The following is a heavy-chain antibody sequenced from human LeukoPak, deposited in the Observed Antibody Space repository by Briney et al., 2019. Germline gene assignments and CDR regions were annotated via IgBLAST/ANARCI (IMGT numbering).Heavy chain of an antibody. V-gene: IGHV3-23*01. D-gene: IGHD3-22*01. J-gene: IGHJ4*02. CDR2: ISGNGGST. CDR3: AKDQPSPPYYYDSSGYYYDY. Sequence: SGGSLRLSCAASGFTFSSYAMSWVRQAPGKGLEWVSGISGNGGSTYYADSVKGRFTISRDNSKNTLYLQMNSLRAEDTAVYYCAKDQPSPPYYYDSSGYYYDYWGQGTLVTVSS. CDR1: GFTFSSYA.